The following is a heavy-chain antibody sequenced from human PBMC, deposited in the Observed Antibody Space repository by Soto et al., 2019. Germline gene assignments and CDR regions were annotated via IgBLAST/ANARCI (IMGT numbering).Heavy chain of an antibody. CDR1: GFTVSSNY. CDR3: ARALVGATDY. Sequence: EVQLVESGGGLIQPGGSLRLSCAASGFTVSSNYMTWVRQAPGKGLEWVSVIYSGGSTYYADSVKGRFTISRDNSKNTLYLQMNSLRPEDTAVHYCARALVGATDYWGQGTLVTVSS. D-gene: IGHD1-26*01. J-gene: IGHJ4*02. CDR2: IYSGGST. V-gene: IGHV3-53*01.